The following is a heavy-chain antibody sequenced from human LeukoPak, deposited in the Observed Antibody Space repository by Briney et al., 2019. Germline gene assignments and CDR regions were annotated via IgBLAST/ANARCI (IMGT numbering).Heavy chain of an antibody. Sequence: GSLRLSCAASGISFTDAWVTWVRQPPGKGLEWIGNIYYSGSTNYNPSLKSRVTISVDTSKNQFSLKLSSVTAADTAVYYCARDSSIYNWFDPWGQGTLVTVSS. V-gene: IGHV4-59*12. D-gene: IGHD6-13*01. CDR1: GISFTDAW. CDR3: ARDSSIYNWFDP. J-gene: IGHJ5*02. CDR2: IYYSGST.